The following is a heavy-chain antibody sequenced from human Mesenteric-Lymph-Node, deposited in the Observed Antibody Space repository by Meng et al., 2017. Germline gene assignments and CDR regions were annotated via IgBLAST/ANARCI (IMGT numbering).Heavy chain of an antibody. D-gene: IGHD5-24*01. CDR2: INPNGGST. J-gene: IGHJ4*02. CDR3: ARDITGDGLAYFDF. Sequence: ASVKVSCKASGYTFTSYFMHWVRQAPGQGLKWMGIINPNGGSTSYAQKFQGRLTMTRDTSTSTVYMELRRLRSDDTAIYYCARDITGDGLAYFDFWDQGTLVTVSS. V-gene: IGHV1-46*01. CDR1: GYTFTSYF.